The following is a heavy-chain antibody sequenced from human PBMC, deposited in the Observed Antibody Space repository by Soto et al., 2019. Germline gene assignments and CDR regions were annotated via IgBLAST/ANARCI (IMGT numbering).Heavy chain of an antibody. D-gene: IGHD3-3*01. Sequence: QVQLVESGGGVVQPGRSLRLSCAASGFTFSSYGMHWVRQAPGKGLEWVAVIWYDGSNKYYADSVKGRFTISRDNSKNTLYLQMNSLRAEDTAVYYCARVDAFWSGSTLQYYYYGMDVWGQGTTVTVSS. CDR3: ARVDAFWSGSTLQYYYYGMDV. J-gene: IGHJ6*02. CDR2: IWYDGSNK. V-gene: IGHV3-33*01. CDR1: GFTFSSYG.